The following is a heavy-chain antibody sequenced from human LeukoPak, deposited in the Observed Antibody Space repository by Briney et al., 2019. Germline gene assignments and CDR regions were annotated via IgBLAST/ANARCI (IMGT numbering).Heavy chain of an antibody. D-gene: IGHD3-22*01. Sequence: GGTLRLSCAASGFTFSSYGMSWVRQAPGKGLGWVSAISGSGGSTYYADSVKGRFTISRDNSKNTLYLQMNSLRAEDTAVYYCAKLTMIVVVTPSFDYWGQGTLVTVSS. CDR3: AKLTMIVVVTPSFDY. CDR1: GFTFSSYG. J-gene: IGHJ4*02. V-gene: IGHV3-23*01. CDR2: ISGSGGST.